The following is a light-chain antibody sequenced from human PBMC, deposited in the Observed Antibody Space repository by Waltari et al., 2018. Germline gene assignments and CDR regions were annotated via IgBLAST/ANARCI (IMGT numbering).Light chain of an antibody. CDR3: SSYTSSSKYV. Sequence: SYRQHSEKAPNPIIFDVTERPSGISDRYSGSKSGNTASLTISGLQSDDEADYYCSSYTSSSKYVFVRGTTVTV. V-gene: IGLV2-11*03. J-gene: IGLJ1*01. CDR2: DVT.